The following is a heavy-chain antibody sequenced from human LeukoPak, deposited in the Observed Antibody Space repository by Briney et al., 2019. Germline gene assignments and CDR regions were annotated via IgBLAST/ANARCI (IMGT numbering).Heavy chain of an antibody. CDR2: ISSSGSTI. D-gene: IGHD6-13*01. V-gene: IGHV3-11*01. J-gene: IGHJ5*02. CDR1: GFTFSDYY. CDR3: ARPYIAAAGPNWFDP. Sequence: PGGSLRLSCAASGFTFSDYYMSWIRQAPGKGLEWVSYISSSGSTIYYADSVKGRFTISRDNAKNSLYLQMNSLRAEDTAVYYCARPYIAAAGPNWFDPWGQGTLVTVSS.